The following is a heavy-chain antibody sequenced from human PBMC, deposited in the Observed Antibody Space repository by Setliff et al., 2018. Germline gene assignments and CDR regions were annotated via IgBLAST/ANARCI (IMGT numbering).Heavy chain of an antibody. CDR3: AKDGMGPTYTYFFDF. Sequence: GGSLRLSCTASGFNFGAYVMHWVRQAPGKGLEWVATLSDDGSNEFYADSVMGRFTISRDNSKNSLYLQLNSLRVEDTAVYYCAKDGMGPTYTYFFDFWGQGSQVTVSS. CDR2: LSDDGSNE. D-gene: IGHD1-26*01. V-gene: IGHV3-30*18. J-gene: IGHJ4*02. CDR1: GFNFGAYV.